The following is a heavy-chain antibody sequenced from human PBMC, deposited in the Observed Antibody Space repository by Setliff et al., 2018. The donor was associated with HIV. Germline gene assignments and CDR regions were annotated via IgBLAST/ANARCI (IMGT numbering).Heavy chain of an antibody. V-gene: IGHV3-30*07. J-gene: IGHJ4*02. D-gene: IGHD6-13*01. CDR2: ITYDGSRT. CDR3: ARDGGSAASGSFDY. Sequence: GGSLRLSCVASGFTFSTFAMNWVRQAPGKGLEWVSVITYDGSRTYYADSVKGRFTISRDNAKNTMYLQMDSLTAEDTAVYYCARDGGSAASGSFDYWGQGALVTVSS. CDR1: GFTFSTFA.